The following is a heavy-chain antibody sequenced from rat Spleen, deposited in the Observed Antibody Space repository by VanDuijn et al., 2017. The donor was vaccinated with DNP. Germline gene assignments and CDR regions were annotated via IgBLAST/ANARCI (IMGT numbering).Heavy chain of an antibody. J-gene: IGHJ2*01. Sequence: EVQLVESGGGLVQPGRSMKLSCAASGFTFNNYDMAWVRQAPKKGLEWVATISYDGSSTYYRDSVRGRFTLSRDNAKSVLYLQMESLRSEDTATYYCAKDAFDYWGQGVMVTVSS. CDR1: GFTFNNYD. CDR2: ISYDGSST. CDR3: AKDAFDY. V-gene: IGHV5-7*01.